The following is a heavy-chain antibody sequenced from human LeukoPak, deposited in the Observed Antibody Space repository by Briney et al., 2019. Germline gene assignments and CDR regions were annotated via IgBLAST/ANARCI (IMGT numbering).Heavy chain of an antibody. CDR2: INHSGST. Sequence: SETLSLTCAVYGGSFSGYYWSWIRQPPGKGLEWIGEINHSGSTNYNPSLKSRVTISVDTSKNQFSLKLSSVTAADTAVYYCARHPYSYGPSYYFDYWGQGALVTVSS. J-gene: IGHJ4*02. CDR1: GGSFSGYY. D-gene: IGHD5-18*01. CDR3: ARHPYSYGPSYYFDY. V-gene: IGHV4-34*01.